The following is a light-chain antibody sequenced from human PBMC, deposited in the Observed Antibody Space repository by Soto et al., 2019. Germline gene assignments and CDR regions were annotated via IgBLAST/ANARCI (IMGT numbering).Light chain of an antibody. V-gene: IGKV1-5*03. CDR2: KAS. CDR3: QQLRMYPST. Sequence: IQMPQSPSTLSASVGDTVTVTCRASQSVRGWLAWYQQKPGEAPKLLIYKASTLKSGVPSRFRGRGSWTEFTLPISRLQTDDVQTYYCQQLRMYPSTFGGGTQVDIK. CDR1: QSVRGW. J-gene: IGKJ4*01.